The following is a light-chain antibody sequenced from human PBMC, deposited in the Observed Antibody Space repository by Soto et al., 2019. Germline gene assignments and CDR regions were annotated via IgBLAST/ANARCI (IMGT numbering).Light chain of an antibody. CDR1: SYNIGTHS. Sequence: QSVLTQPPSVSGTPGQRVSFFFSGSSYNIGTHSVHWYQHFPGTAPKVLISSNDQRPPGVPDRFSGSKSGTSASLAIGGLQSEYEADYYCSSSAGSNNVVFGGGTKLTVL. J-gene: IGLJ2*01. V-gene: IGLV1-44*01. CDR3: SSSAGSNNVV. CDR2: SND.